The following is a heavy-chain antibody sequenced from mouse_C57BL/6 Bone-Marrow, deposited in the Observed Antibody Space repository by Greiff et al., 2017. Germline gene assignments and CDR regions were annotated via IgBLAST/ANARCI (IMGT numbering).Heavy chain of an antibody. D-gene: IGHD1-1*01. CDR3: ARGTTLAAY. CDR2: IDPSDSYT. CDR1: GYTFTSYW. J-gene: IGHJ3*01. Sequence: QVQLQQPGAELVMPGASVKLSCKASGYTFTSYWMHWVKQRPGQGLEWIGDIDPSDSYTNYNQKFKGKSTLTVDKSSSTAYMQLSSLTSEDSAVYYCARGTTLAAYWGQGTLVTVSA. V-gene: IGHV1-69*01.